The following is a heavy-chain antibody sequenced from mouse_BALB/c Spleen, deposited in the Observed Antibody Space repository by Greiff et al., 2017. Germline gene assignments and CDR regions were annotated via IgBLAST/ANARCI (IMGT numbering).Heavy chain of an antibody. CDR3: ARSSGYDYVDY. V-gene: IGHV1S137*01. J-gene: IGHJ2*01. Sequence: VKLQESGAELVRPGVSVKISCKGSGYTFTDYAMHWVKQSHAKSLEWIGVISTYYGDASYNQKFKGKATMTVDKSSSTAYMELARLTSEDSAIYYCARSSGYDYVDYWGQGTTLTVSS. D-gene: IGHD3-1*01. CDR2: ISTYYGDA. CDR1: GYTFTDYA.